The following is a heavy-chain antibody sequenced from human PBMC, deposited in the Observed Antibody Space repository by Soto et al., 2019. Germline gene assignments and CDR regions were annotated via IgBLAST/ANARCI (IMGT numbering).Heavy chain of an antibody. Sequence: GGSLRLSCVASGFTFSSYAMNWVRQAPGKGLEWVSSITGSGFNAYYADSVKGRFTISRDTSKNTLYLQMNTLRAEDTAVYYCAKLRDSSSYLGTPFGYWGHGTLVTVSS. CDR1: GFTFSSYA. J-gene: IGHJ1*01. D-gene: IGHD6-6*01. V-gene: IGHV3-23*01. CDR3: AKLRDSSSYLGTPFGY. CDR2: ITGSGFNA.